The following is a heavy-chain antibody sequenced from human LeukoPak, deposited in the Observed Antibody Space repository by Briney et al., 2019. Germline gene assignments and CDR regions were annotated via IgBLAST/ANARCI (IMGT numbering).Heavy chain of an antibody. CDR3: ARKSVAATPRDIVYQYYSMDV. D-gene: IGHD2-15*01. V-gene: IGHV7-4-1*02. J-gene: IGHJ6*03. CDR2: INTNTGNP. CDR1: GYTFTSYA. Sequence: EASVTVSCKASGYTFTSYAMNWVRQAPGQGLEWMGWINTNTGNPTYAQGFTGRFVFSLDTSVSTAYLQISSLKAEDTAVYYCARKSVAATPRDIVYQYYSMDVWGKGTTVTVSS.